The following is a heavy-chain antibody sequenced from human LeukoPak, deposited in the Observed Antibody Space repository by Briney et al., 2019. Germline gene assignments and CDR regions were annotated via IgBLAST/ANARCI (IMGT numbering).Heavy chain of an antibody. Sequence: GGSLRLSCAASGFTFGNYAMSWVRQAPGKGLEWVSAISASGGSTFYADSVKGRFTISGDNSKNTLYLQMNSLGADDTAVYYCAKLYGYYDSTGYHYYFDYWGQGNLVTVSS. V-gene: IGHV3-23*01. CDR3: AKLYGYYDSTGYHYYFDY. J-gene: IGHJ4*02. CDR1: GFTFGNYA. CDR2: ISASGGST. D-gene: IGHD3-22*01.